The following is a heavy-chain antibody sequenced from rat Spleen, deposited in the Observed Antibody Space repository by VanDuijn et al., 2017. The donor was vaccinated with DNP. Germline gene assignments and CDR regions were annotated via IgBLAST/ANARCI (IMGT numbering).Heavy chain of an antibody. CDR2: ISTGGNNA. V-gene: IGHV5-58*01. CDR1: GFTFSSYW. Sequence: EVQLVETGGGLVQPGRSLKLSCVASGFTFSSYWMYWIRQAPGKGLEWVASISTGGNNAYYRDSVKGRFTISRDNAKNTQYLQMDSLRSEDTATYYCSTRGAYWGQGTLVTVSS. CDR3: STRGAY. D-gene: IGHD4-1*01. J-gene: IGHJ3*01.